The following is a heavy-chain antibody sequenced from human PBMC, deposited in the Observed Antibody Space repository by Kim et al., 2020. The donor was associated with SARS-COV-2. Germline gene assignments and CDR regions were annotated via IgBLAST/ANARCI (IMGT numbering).Heavy chain of an antibody. J-gene: IGHJ4*02. V-gene: IGHV4-4*08. Sequence: SLKSRVTISVDTSKNQFSLKRSSVTAADTAVYYCARGYRRRSESPGYFDYWGQGTLVTVSS. CDR3: ARGYRRRSESPGYFDY. D-gene: IGHD1-1*01.